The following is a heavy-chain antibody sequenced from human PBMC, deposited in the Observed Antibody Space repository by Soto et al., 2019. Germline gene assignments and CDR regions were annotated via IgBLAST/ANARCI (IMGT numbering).Heavy chain of an antibody. CDR1: GFTFSRDG. V-gene: IGHV3-21*01. CDR2: ISPSSTYK. D-gene: IGHD1-26*01. Sequence: WGSLRLSCAASGFTFSRDGIDWGRHSPLKGLEWVSSISPSSTYKYYADSVKGRFTISRDNAKNSLYLQMNSLRAEDTAVYYCASFETVGATPFDYWGRGTLVTVSS. CDR3: ASFETVGATPFDY. J-gene: IGHJ4*02.